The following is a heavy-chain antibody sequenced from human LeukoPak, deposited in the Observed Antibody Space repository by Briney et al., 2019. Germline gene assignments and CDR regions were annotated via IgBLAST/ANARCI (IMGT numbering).Heavy chain of an antibody. D-gene: IGHD4-17*01. CDR3: ARDLVTVTKGFDI. CDR2: IYYTGNT. Sequence: SETLSLTCAVSGGSINTRTKYWGWIRQPPGKTLEWLGTIYYTGNTYYNPSLKSRVTISIDTSKNQFSLKLRSVTAADTAVYYCARDLVTVTKGFDIWGQGTMVSVSS. CDR1: GGSINTRTKY. V-gene: IGHV4-39*07. J-gene: IGHJ3*02.